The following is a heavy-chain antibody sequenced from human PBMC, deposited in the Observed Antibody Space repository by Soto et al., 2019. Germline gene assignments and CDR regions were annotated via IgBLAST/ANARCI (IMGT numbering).Heavy chain of an antibody. CDR1: GGSISSYY. Sequence: SETLSLTCTVSGGSISSYYWSWIRQPPGKGLEWIGYIYYSGSTNYNPSLKSRVTISVDTSKNQFSLKLSSVTAADTAVYYCARDNDYYYGMDVWGQGTTVTAP. CDR3: ARDNDYYYGMDV. CDR2: IYYSGST. J-gene: IGHJ6*02. V-gene: IGHV4-59*01. D-gene: IGHD2-8*01.